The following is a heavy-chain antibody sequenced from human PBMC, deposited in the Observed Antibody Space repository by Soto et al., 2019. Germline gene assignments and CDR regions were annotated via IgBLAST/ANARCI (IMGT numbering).Heavy chain of an antibody. J-gene: IGHJ6*02. V-gene: IGHV3-15*07. Sequence: EVQLVESGGGLVKPGESLRLSCAASGFTFSNAWMHWVRQAPGKGLEWVGRIKSKSDGGTTDNAAPVKGRFTISRDDSKNTLYLQKNSLQTEDTAVYYCTHAPGRRGYYGLDVWGQGTTVTVSS. CDR1: GFTFSNAW. CDR3: THAPGRRGYYGLDV. CDR2: IKSKSDGGTT. D-gene: IGHD3-10*01.